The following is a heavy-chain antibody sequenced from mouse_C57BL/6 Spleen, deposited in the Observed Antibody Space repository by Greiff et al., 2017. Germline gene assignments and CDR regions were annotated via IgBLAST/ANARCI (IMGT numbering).Heavy chain of an antibody. CDR3: AKLTGTPFAY. V-gene: IGHV1-7*01. CDR2: INPSSGYT. Sequence: QVHVKQSGAELAKPGASVKLSCKASGYTFTSYWMHWVNQRPGQGLEWIGYINPSSGYTKYNQKFKDKATLTADKSSSTAYMQLSSLTSEDSAVYYCAKLTGTPFAYWGQGTLVTVSA. D-gene: IGHD4-1*01. J-gene: IGHJ3*01. CDR1: GYTFTSYW.